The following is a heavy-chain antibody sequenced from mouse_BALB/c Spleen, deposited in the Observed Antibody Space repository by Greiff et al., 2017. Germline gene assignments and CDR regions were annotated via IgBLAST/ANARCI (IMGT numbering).Heavy chain of an antibody. J-gene: IGHJ4*01. CDR3: ASGGDYGAMDY. V-gene: IGHV3-2*02. CDR1: GYSITSDYA. Sequence: VQLKESGPGLVKPPQSLSLTCTVTGYSITSDYAWNWIRQFPGNKLEWMGYISYSGSTSYNPSLKSRISITRDTSKNQFFLQLNSVTTEDTATYYCASGGDYGAMDYWGQGTSGTVSS. CDR2: ISYSGST. D-gene: IGHD1-1*01.